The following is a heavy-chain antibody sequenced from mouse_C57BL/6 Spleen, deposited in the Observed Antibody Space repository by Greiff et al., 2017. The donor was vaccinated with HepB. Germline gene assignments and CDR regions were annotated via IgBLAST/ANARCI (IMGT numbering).Heavy chain of an antibody. Sequence: EVQLQQSGPELVKPGASVKISCKASGYTFTDYYMNWVKQSHGKSLEWIGDINPNNGGTSYNQKFKGKATLTVDKSSRTAYMELRSLTSEDSAVYYCARGETYYFDYWGQGTTLTVSS. V-gene: IGHV1-26*01. CDR1: GYTFTDYY. CDR3: ARGETYYFDY. J-gene: IGHJ2*01. CDR2: INPNNGGT.